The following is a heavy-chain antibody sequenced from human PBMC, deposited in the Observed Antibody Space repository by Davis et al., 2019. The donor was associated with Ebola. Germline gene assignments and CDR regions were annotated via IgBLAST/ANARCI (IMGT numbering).Heavy chain of an antibody. J-gene: IGHJ4*02. CDR1: GYTFTDYN. D-gene: IGHD4-11*01. Sequence: ASVKVSCKASGYTFTDYNIHWMRQAPGQGLEWLGRVILKSGATNYAQKFQGRGTMTRDTSISTVYMELSSLRYDDTAEYYCARGHNYAHEYWGQGTLVTVSS. CDR2: VILKSGAT. V-gene: IGHV1-2*06. CDR3: ARGHNYAHEY.